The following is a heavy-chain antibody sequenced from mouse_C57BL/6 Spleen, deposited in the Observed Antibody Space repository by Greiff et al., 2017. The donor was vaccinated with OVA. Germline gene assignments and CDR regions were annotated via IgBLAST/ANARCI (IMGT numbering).Heavy chain of an antibody. J-gene: IGHJ2*01. CDR3: ARDSHFDY. CDR1: GYTFTDYY. V-gene: IGHV1-26*01. CDR2: INPNNGGT. Sequence: VQLQQSGPELVKPGASVKISCKASGYTFTDYYMNWVKQSHGKSLEWIGDINPNNGGTRYNQKFKGKATLTVDKSSSTAFMELRSLTSEDSAVYYGARDSHFDYWGQGTTLTVSS.